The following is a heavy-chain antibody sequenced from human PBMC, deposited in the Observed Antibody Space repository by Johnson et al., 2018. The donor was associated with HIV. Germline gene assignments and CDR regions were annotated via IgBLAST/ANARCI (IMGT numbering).Heavy chain of an antibody. Sequence: QVQLVESGGGLVQPGGSLRLSCVASGFSFRSYAMHWVRQAPGKGLEWVAVISYDGSNKYYADSVKGRFTISRDNSKNTLYLQMNSLRAEDTAVYYCARSVDYGDSLCAFDIWGQGTMVTVSS. D-gene: IGHD4-17*01. V-gene: IGHV3-30*04. CDR1: GFSFRSYA. CDR3: ARSVDYGDSLCAFDI. CDR2: ISYDGSNK. J-gene: IGHJ3*02.